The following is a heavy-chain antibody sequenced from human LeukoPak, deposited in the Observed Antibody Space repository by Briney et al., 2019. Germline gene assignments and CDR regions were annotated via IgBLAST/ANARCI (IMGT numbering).Heavy chain of an antibody. V-gene: IGHV3-7*01. CDR1: GFTLSSYW. CDR2: IKQDGSEK. Sequence: GGSLRLSCAASGFTLSSYWMSRVRQAPGKGLEWVANIKQDGSEKYYVDSVKGRFTISRDNAKNSLYLQMNSLRVEDTAVYYCARTSGRGWSYWGQGTLVTVSS. CDR3: ARTSGRGWSY. J-gene: IGHJ4*02. D-gene: IGHD6-19*01.